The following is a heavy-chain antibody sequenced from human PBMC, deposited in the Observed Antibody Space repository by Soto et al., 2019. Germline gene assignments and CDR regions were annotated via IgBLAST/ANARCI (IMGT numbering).Heavy chain of an antibody. CDR3: AHRILRTVFGLVTTTAIYFDF. J-gene: IGHJ4*02. V-gene: IGHV2-5*01. Sequence: QITLNESGPTVVKPAETLTLTCTFPGFSLTTSGVGVGWIRQSPGKAPEWLALIYWYDDKRYSASLKSRLTITKDTSKNQVVLTMASVDPADTATYYCAHRILRTVFGLVTTTAIYFDFWGQGTPVVVSS. CDR2: IYWYDDK. CDR1: GFSLTTSGVG. D-gene: IGHD3-3*01.